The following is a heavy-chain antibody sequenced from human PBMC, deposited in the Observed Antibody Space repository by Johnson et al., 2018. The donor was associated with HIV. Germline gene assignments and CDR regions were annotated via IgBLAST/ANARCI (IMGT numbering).Heavy chain of an antibody. CDR3: ARDLRLGAIDAFDF. Sequence: VQVVESGGAVVRPGRSLRLSCEASGFSFSNYGMHWVRQAPGKGLEWVAVISYDGSNKYYADSVKGRFTISRDNSKNTLYLQMNSLRAEDTAVYYCARDLRLGAIDAFDFWGQGTMVTVSS. CDR1: GFSFSNYG. D-gene: IGHD1-26*01. V-gene: IGHV3-30*03. CDR2: ISYDGSNK. J-gene: IGHJ3*01.